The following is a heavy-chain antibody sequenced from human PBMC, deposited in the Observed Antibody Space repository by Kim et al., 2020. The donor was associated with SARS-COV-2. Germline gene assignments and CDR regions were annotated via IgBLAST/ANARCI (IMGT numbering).Heavy chain of an antibody. V-gene: IGHV4-34*01. D-gene: IGHD3-10*01. CDR1: GGSFSGYY. CDR2: INHSGST. CDR3: ARAAEPWFRLYYFDY. J-gene: IGHJ4*02. Sequence: SETLSLTCAVYGGSFSGYYWSWIRQPPGKGLEWIGEINHSGSTNYNPSLKSRVTISVDTSKNQFSLKLSSVTAADTAVYYCARAAEPWFRLYYFDYWGQG.